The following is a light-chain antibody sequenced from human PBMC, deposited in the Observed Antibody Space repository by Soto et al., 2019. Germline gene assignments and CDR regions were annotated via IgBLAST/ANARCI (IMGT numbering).Light chain of an antibody. CDR3: QQYGRSSIT. CDR1: QSASSSY. CDR2: GAS. V-gene: IGKV3-20*01. Sequence: EIVMTQSPGTLSLSPGERATLSWRASQSASSSYLAWYQQRPGQAPRLLIYGASSRATGIPDRFSGSGSGTDFTLTISRLEPEDFAVYYCQQYGRSSITFGQGTRL. J-gene: IGKJ5*01.